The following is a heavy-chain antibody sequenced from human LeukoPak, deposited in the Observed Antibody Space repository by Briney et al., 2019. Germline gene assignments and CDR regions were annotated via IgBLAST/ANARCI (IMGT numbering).Heavy chain of an antibody. Sequence: GGSLRLSCAASGFTFSNSGMHWVRQAPGKGLEWVAIIWYDGSNKYYVDSVKGRFTISRDNSKNTLYLQMNSLGAEDTAVYYCAREAWDLTGRAPVIWGQGTLVTVSS. J-gene: IGHJ4*02. CDR2: IWYDGSNK. CDR3: AREAWDLTGRAPVI. V-gene: IGHV3-33*01. CDR1: GFTFSNSG. D-gene: IGHD1-14*01.